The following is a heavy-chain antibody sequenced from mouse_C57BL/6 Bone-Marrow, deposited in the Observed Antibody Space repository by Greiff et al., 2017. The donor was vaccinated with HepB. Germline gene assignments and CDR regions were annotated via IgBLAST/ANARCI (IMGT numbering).Heavy chain of an antibody. CDR2: INPNNGGT. Sequence: EVQLQQSGPELVKPGASVKIPCKASGYTFTDYNMDWVKQSHGKSLEWIGDINPNNGGTIYNQKFKGKATLTVDKSSSTAYMELRSLTSEDTAVYYCAREGIITTVVAKPSYWYFDVWGTGTTVTVSS. CDR3: AREGIITTVVAKPSYWYFDV. J-gene: IGHJ1*03. D-gene: IGHD1-1*01. V-gene: IGHV1-18*01. CDR1: GYTFTDYN.